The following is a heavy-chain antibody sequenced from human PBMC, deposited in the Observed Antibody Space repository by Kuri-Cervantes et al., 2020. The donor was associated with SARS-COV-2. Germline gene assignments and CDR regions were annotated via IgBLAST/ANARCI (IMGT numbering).Heavy chain of an antibody. CDR3: VRDGDHWNFDY. J-gene: IGHJ4*02. CDR1: RFTFNSYA. Sequence: GGSLRLSCAASRFTFNSYAMSWVRQAPGKGLEWVSSVSGGGDNTYYADSVKGRFSISRDNAKNMLFLQMNSLRAEDTAVYYCVRDGDHWNFDYWGKGTLVTVSS. V-gene: IGHV3-23*01. CDR2: VSGGGDNT. D-gene: IGHD1-1*01.